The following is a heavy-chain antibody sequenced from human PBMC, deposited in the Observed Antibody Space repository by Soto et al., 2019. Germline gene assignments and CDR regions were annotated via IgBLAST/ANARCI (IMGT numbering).Heavy chain of an antibody. Sequence: GGSLRLSCAASGFTFSSYAMSWVRQAPGKGLEWVSAISGSGGSTYYADSVKGRFTISRDNSKNTLYLQMNSLRAEDTAVYYCAKDLARCLEWLGYYYYMDVWGKGTTVTVSS. CDR3: AKDLARCLEWLGYYYYMDV. CDR1: GFTFSSYA. J-gene: IGHJ6*03. D-gene: IGHD3-3*01. V-gene: IGHV3-23*01. CDR2: ISGSGGST.